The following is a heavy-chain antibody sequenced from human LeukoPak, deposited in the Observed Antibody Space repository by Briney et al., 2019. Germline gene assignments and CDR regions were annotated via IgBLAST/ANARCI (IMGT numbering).Heavy chain of an antibody. CDR1: GGSISSSSYY. CDR3: ARNGVPLDAFDI. CDR2: IYYSGST. V-gene: IGHV4-39*07. J-gene: IGHJ3*02. D-gene: IGHD3-10*01. Sequence: SETLSLTCSVSGGSISSSSYYWGWIRQPPGRGQEWSGSIYYSGSTYYTPSLKSRVTISVDTSKNQFSLKLSSVTAADTAVYYCARNGVPLDAFDIWGQGTMVTVSS.